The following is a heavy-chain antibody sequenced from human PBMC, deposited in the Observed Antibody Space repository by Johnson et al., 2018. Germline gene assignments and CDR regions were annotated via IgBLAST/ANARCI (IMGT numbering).Heavy chain of an antibody. Sequence: QVQLVQSGAEVKKPGSSVKLSCRASGGTFGNYSIIWLRQAPGQGLEWMGRIIPVLEIANYALSFQGRVTITADKSTSTAYMALSSLRSEDTAMYYGASGPCNDGRCYPTLFQDWGQGTLVTVSS. CDR1: GGTFGNYS. CDR3: ASGPCNDGRCYPTLFQD. J-gene: IGHJ1*01. V-gene: IGHV1-69*02. CDR2: IIPVLEIA. D-gene: IGHD2-15*01.